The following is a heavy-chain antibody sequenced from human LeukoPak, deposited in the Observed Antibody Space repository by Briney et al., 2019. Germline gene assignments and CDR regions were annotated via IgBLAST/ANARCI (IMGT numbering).Heavy chain of an antibody. CDR3: AKDRTDYYDSDGYSDLDL. Sequence: PRGSLRLSCATSGITFSSYAMSWVRQAPGKGLEWVSGILYDGGITYYADSVKGRFTISRDNSKNTLFLQVSSLRVEDTAVYYCAKDRTDYYDSDGYSDLDLWGQGTPVSVSS. J-gene: IGHJ5*02. CDR2: ILYDGGIT. V-gene: IGHV3-23*01. CDR1: GITFSSYA. D-gene: IGHD3-22*01.